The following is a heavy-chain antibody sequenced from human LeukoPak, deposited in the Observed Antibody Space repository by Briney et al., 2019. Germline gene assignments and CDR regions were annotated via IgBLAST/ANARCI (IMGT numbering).Heavy chain of an antibody. CDR1: GYSISSGSY. CDR3: ARGTYYYDSSFGY. Sequence: SETLSLTCTVSGYSISSGSYWGWIRPPPGKGLEWIGSIYHSGSTYYNPSLKSRVTISVDTSKNQFSLKLSSVTAADTAVYYCARGTYYYDSSFGYWGQGTLVTVSS. V-gene: IGHV4-38-2*02. J-gene: IGHJ4*02. CDR2: IYHSGST. D-gene: IGHD3-22*01.